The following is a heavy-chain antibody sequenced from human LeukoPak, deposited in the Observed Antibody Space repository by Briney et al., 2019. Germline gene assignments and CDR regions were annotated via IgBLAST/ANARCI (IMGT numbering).Heavy chain of an antibody. CDR2: IYWDDDK. CDR1: GFSLSTRGVG. J-gene: IGHJ3*02. CDR3: AHNGFVTTGFPGAFDI. D-gene: IGHD4-17*01. Sequence: ESDPTLVNPTQTLTLTCTFSGFSLSTRGVGVGWIRQPPGKALEWLALIYWDDDKRYSPSLKSRLTITKDTSKNQVVLTMTNMDPVDTATYYCAHNGFVTTGFPGAFDIWGQGTMVTVSS. V-gene: IGHV2-5*02.